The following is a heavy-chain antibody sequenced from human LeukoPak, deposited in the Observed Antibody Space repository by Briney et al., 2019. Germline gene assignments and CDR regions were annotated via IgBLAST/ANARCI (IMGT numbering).Heavy chain of an antibody. CDR3: TRDPRVLDY. CDR2: INGDGSST. D-gene: IGHD3-10*01. V-gene: IGHV3-74*01. CDR1: GFTFINAW. J-gene: IGHJ4*02. Sequence: GGSLRLSCAASGFTFINAWMNWVRQPPGKGLVWVSRINGDGSSTDYAESVKGRFTMSRDNAKNSLYLQMNSLRTEDTAVYYCTRDPRVLDYWGQGTLVTVSS.